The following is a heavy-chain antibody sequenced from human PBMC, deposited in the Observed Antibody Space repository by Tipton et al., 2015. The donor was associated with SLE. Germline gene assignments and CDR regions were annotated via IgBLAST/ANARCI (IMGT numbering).Heavy chain of an antibody. CDR3: VPRQVDFDH. CDR2: INGGGDST. Sequence: GSLRLSCVASGFTFSNYWMHWVRQAPGKGLVWVSRINGGGDSTSYADSVKGRFTISRDNSKNTLYLQVDSLRGDDTAVYYCVPRQVDFDHWGQGTLVSVSS. J-gene: IGHJ4*02. CDR1: GFTFSNYW. V-gene: IGHV3-74*01. D-gene: IGHD2-15*01.